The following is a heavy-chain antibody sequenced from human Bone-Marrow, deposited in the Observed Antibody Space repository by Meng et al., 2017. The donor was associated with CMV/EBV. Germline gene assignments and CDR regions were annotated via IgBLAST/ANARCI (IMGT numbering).Heavy chain of an antibody. Sequence: GGSLRPSCAASGFTFSSYGMHWVRQAPGKGLEWVAVISYDGSNKYYAGSVKGRFTISRDNSKNTLYLQMNSLRAEDTAVYYCARDGWLRAWGHWFDPWGQGTLVTVSS. CDR3: ARDGWLRAWGHWFDP. D-gene: IGHD5-12*01. CDR1: GFTFSSYG. CDR2: ISYDGSNK. J-gene: IGHJ5*02. V-gene: IGHV3-30*19.